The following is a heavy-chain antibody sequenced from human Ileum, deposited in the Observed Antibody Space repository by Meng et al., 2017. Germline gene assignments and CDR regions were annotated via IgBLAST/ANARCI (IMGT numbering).Heavy chain of an antibody. CDR1: GFTFSSNF. D-gene: IGHD1-14*01. CDR3: ARGGDKNRNHLRFFDY. J-gene: IGHJ4*02. Sequence: GESLKISCAVSGFTFSSNFMSWVRQAPGKGLQWVANIKQDGSEKYYVDSVKGRFTISRDNTKNSLYLQMNSLRAEDTAMYYCARGGDKNRNHLRFFDYWGQGALVTVSS. CDR2: IKQDGSEK. V-gene: IGHV3-7*01.